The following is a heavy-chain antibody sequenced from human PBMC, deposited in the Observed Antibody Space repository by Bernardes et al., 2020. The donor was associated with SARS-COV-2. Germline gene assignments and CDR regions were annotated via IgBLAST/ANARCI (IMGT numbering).Heavy chain of an antibody. J-gene: IGHJ4*02. Sequence: ASVKVSCKASGYTFTDYYIHWVRQAPGQGLEWMGWIHPNSGAAHYAKKIQGRVTMTRDTSINTAYVELTSLRSDDTAVYYCARDLPSGPYSSGWHQGDFWGQGTLVTVSS. CDR1: GYTFTDYY. D-gene: IGHD6-19*01. V-gene: IGHV1-2*02. CDR2: IHPNSGAA. CDR3: ARDLPSGPYSSGWHQGDF.